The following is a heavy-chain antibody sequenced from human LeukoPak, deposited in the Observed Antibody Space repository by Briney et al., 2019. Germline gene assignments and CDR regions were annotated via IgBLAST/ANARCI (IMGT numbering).Heavy chain of an antibody. CDR1: GFTFDDYA. CDR2: ISGEGGST. Sequence: GGSLRLSCAASGFTFDDYAMHGVRHAPGKGLEGGSLISGEGGSTYYADSVNGRFTISRDNSKTSLYLQMNSLRTEDTALYYCAKFAPNPTENSPPLVATREENDYWGQGTLVTVSS. J-gene: IGHJ4*02. V-gene: IGHV3-43*02. CDR3: AKFAPNPTENSPPLVATREENDY. D-gene: IGHD5-12*01.